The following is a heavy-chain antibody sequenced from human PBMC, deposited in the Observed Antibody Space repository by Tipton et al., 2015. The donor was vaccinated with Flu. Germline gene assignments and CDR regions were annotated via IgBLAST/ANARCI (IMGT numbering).Heavy chain of an antibody. CDR3: ARHYPYDILTGPLGPPNWFDP. V-gene: IGHV4-39*01. J-gene: IGHJ5*02. CDR2: IYYSGST. Sequence: TLSLTCTVSGGSISSSSYYWGWIRQPPGKGLEWIGSIYYSGSTYYNPSLKSRVTISVDTSKNQFSLKLSSVTAADTAVYYCARHYPYDILTGPLGPPNWFDPWGQGTLVTVSS. CDR1: GGSISSSSYY. D-gene: IGHD3-9*01.